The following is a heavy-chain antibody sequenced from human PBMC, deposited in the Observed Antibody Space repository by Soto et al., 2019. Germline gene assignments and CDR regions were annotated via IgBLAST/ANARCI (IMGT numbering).Heavy chain of an antibody. CDR3: TTGDDPVYYFDY. CDR1: GFTFSNAW. J-gene: IGHJ4*02. D-gene: IGHD3-3*01. Sequence: GGSLRLSCAASGFTFSNAWMSWVRQAPGKGLEWVGRIKSKTDGGTTDYAAPVKGRFTISRDDSKNTLYLQMNSLKTEDTAVYYCTTGDDPVYYFDYWGQGTLVTVSS. V-gene: IGHV3-15*01. CDR2: IKSKTDGGTT.